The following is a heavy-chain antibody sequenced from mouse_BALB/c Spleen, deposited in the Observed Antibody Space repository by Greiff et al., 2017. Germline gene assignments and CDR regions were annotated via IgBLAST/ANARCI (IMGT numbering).Heavy chain of an antibody. CDR3: AGYDGYYAWFAY. CDR1: GFNIKDTY. J-gene: IGHJ3*01. CDR2: IDPANGNT. V-gene: IGHV14-3*02. Sequence: EVQLQQSGAELVKPGASVKLSCTASGFNIKDTYMHWVKQRPEQGLEWIGRIDPANGNTKYDPKFQGKATITADTSSNTAYLQLSSLTSEDTAVYYCAGYDGYYAWFAYWGQGTLVTVSA. D-gene: IGHD2-3*01.